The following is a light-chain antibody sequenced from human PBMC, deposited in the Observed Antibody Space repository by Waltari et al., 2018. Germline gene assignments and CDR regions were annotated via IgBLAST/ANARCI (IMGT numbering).Light chain of an antibody. CDR3: QAWDSSFWV. V-gene: IGLV3-1*01. CDR2: QDS. Sequence: SYELTQPPSVSVSPGQTASITCPGDNLGDKYACWYQQKPGQSPVLVIYQDSKRPSGIPERFSGSNSGNTATLTISGTQAMDEADYYCQAWDSSFWVFGGGTKLTVL. J-gene: IGLJ3*02. CDR1: NLGDKY.